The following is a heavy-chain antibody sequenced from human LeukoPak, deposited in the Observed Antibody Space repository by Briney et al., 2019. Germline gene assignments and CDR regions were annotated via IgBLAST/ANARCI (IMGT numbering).Heavy chain of an antibody. V-gene: IGHV3-23*01. D-gene: IGHD3-3*01. J-gene: IGHJ3*02. CDR2: ISGSGGST. CDR3: AKSERYTYYDFWSGSAFDI. Sequence: GGSLRLSCAASGFTFSSYAMSWVRQAPGKGLEWVSAISGSGGSTYYADPVKGRFTISRDNSKNTLYLQMNSLRAEDTAVYYCAKSERYTYYDFWSGSAFDIWGQGTMVTVSS. CDR1: GFTFSSYA.